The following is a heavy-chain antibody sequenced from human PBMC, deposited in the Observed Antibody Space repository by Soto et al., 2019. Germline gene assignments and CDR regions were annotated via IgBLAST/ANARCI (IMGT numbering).Heavy chain of an antibody. J-gene: IGHJ6*02. CDR1: GFTFSSYW. CDR3: ARDRYSYYDFWSGSLPYYYYGMDV. CDR2: IKQDGSEK. Sequence: EVQLVESGGGLVQPGGSLRLSCAASGFTFSSYWMSWVRQAPGKGLEWVANIKQDGSEKYYVDSVKGRFTISRDNAKKSLYLQIISLRAEDTAVYYCARDRYSYYDFWSGSLPYYYYGMDVWGQGTTVTVSS. D-gene: IGHD3-3*01. V-gene: IGHV3-7*01.